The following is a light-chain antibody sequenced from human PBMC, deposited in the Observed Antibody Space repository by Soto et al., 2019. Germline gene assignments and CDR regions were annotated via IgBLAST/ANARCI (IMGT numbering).Light chain of an antibody. CDR1: QSISTE. J-gene: IGKJ2*01. CDR2: SAS. V-gene: IGKV3-15*01. CDR3: QQGHNWPLT. Sequence: EIVMTQSPATLSVSPGERATLSCRASQSISTELAWYQPKPGQPPRLLIYSASTRATGVPARFTGSGSGSEFTLTISGLQSEDFAVYYCQQGHNWPLTFGQGTRLEI.